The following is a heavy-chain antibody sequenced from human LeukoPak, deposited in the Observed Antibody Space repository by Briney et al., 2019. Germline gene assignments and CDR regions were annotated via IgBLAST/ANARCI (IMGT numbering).Heavy chain of an antibody. CDR2: IKHDGSEK. CDR3: ARQPIYEAYFDF. J-gene: IGHJ4*02. Sequence: GGSLRLSCAASGFPFDRYWMSWVRLAPGKGLEWVANIKHDGSEKTFVDSVKGRFTTSRDNAENSLYLQMNSLRPEDTAVYYCARQPIYEAYFDFWGQGTLVTVSS. D-gene: IGHD3-16*01. V-gene: IGHV3-7*01. CDR1: GFPFDRYW.